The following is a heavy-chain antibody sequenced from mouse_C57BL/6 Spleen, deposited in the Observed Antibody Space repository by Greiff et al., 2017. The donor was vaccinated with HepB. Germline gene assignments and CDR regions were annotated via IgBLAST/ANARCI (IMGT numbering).Heavy chain of an antibody. Sequence: VQLQQSGAELVKPGASVKISCKASGYAFSSYWMNWVKQRPGKGLEWIGQIYPGDGDTNYNGKFKGKATLTADKSSSTAYMQLSSLTSEDSAVYFCARAGVSHYYSMDYWGQGTSVTVSS. V-gene: IGHV1-80*01. D-gene: IGHD6-2*01. CDR2: IYPGDGDT. CDR1: GYAFSSYW. J-gene: IGHJ4*01. CDR3: ARAGVSHYYSMDY.